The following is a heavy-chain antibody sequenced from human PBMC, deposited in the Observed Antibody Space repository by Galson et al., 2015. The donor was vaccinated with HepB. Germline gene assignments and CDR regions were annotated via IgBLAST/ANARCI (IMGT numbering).Heavy chain of an antibody. Sequence: SVKVSCKASGYTFTSYGISWVRQAPGQGLEWMGWISAYNGNTNYAQKLQGRVTMTTDTSTSTAYMELRSLRSDDTAVYYCASGGWELRTPPHYYYYYGMDVWGQGTTVTVSS. J-gene: IGHJ6*02. V-gene: IGHV1-18*04. D-gene: IGHD1-26*01. CDR1: GYTFTSYG. CDR2: ISAYNGNT. CDR3: ASGGWELRTPPHYYYYYGMDV.